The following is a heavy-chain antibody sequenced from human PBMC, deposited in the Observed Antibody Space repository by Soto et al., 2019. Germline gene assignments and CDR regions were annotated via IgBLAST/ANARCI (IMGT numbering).Heavy chain of an antibody. CDR2: ISPKGTYR. J-gene: IGHJ5*02. V-gene: IGHV3-11*06. CDR1: GFTFSDYY. Sequence: QVQLVESGGGLVKPGGSLRLSCATSGFTFSDYYMSWIRQGPGKGLEFVSYISPKGTYRTYADSVKGRFTISRDNAKNSLYLQVKSLRAEDTAVYYCSRGGGGGLFDLWGQGTFVTVSS. D-gene: IGHD2-21*01. CDR3: SRGGGGGLFDL.